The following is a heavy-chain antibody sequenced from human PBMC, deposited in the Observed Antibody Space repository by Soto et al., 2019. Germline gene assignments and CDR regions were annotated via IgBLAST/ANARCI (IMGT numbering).Heavy chain of an antibody. CDR3: ARDSGWYYTDY. Sequence: GXSLRLSGAASGFTFSSYAMHWVRQAPGKGLEGVAVISYDGSNKYYADSVKGRFTISRDNSKNTLYLQMNSLRAEDTAVYYCARDSGWYYTDYWGQGTLVTVSS. D-gene: IGHD6-13*01. CDR2: ISYDGSNK. J-gene: IGHJ4*02. CDR1: GFTFSSYA. V-gene: IGHV3-30-3*01.